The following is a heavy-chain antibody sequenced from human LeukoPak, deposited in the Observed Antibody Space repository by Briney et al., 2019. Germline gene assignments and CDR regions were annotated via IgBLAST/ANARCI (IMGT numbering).Heavy chain of an antibody. V-gene: IGHV3-30*02. J-gene: IGHJ4*02. CDR1: GFNFRNYG. D-gene: IGHD2-15*01. Sequence: GGSLRLSCAAPGFNFRNYGMHWVRQAPGKGLHWVAFIRNDGTEKYYTDAVKGRFTISRDNSKNTLYLQMNSLRTEDTAVYYCAKAEEGYCSGGSCYSLNYWGQGALVTVSS. CDR3: AKAEEGYCSGGSCYSLNY. CDR2: IRNDGTEK.